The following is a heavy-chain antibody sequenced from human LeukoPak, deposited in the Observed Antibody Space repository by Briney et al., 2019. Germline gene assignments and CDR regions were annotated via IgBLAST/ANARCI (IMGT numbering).Heavy chain of an antibody. CDR1: GGSISSYY. CDR2: IYYSGST. V-gene: IGHV4-59*08. D-gene: IGHD5-24*01. CDR3: ARGVLEMARVASFDY. J-gene: IGHJ4*02. Sequence: SETLSLTCTVSGGSISSYYWSWIRQPPGKGLEWIGYIYYSGSTNYNPSLKSRVTISVDTSKNQFSLKLSSVTAADTAVYYCARGVLEMARVASFDYWGQGTLVTVSS.